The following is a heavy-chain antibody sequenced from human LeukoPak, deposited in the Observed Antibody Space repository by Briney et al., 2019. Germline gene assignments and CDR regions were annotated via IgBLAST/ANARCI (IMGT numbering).Heavy chain of an antibody. J-gene: IGHJ6*02. CDR3: ARGSLVTTGYYYYGMDV. Sequence: PGGSLRLSCAASGFTFSSYSMNWVRQAPGKGLEWVSSITSSSSYIYYADSVKGRFTISRDNAKNSLYLQMNSLRAEDTAVYYCARGSLVTTGYYYYGMDVWGQGTTVTVSS. D-gene: IGHD4-17*01. CDR2: ITSSSSYI. CDR1: GFTFSSYS. V-gene: IGHV3-21*01.